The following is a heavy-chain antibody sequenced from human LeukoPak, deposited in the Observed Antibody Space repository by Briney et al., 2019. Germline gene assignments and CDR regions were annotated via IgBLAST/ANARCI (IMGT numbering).Heavy chain of an antibody. CDR2: IYYSGST. V-gene: IGHV4-39*07. D-gene: IGHD2-15*01. CDR1: GDAISSSAYY. J-gene: IGHJ4*02. Sequence: TLCLTCTVSGDAISSSAYYWGWGRQPPREGLEWIGTIYYSGSTNYNPSLKSRVIISVDTSKNQFSLKLNSVTAADTAVYFCASRRVAAFDYWGQGTLVTVSS. CDR3: ASRRVAAFDY.